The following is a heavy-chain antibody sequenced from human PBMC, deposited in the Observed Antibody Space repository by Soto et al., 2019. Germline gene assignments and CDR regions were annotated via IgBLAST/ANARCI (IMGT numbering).Heavy chain of an antibody. CDR3: AGPENWTYRYYSYGMDV. V-gene: IGHV1-2*02. CDR2: INPNSGGT. D-gene: IGHD1-7*01. J-gene: IGHJ6*02. CDR1: GYTFTGYY. Sequence: ASVKVSCKASGYTFTGYYMHWVRQAPGQGLEWMGWINPNSGGTNYAQKFQGRVTMTRDTSISTAYMELSRLRSDDTAVYYCAGPENWTYRYYSYGMDVWGQGTTVTVSS.